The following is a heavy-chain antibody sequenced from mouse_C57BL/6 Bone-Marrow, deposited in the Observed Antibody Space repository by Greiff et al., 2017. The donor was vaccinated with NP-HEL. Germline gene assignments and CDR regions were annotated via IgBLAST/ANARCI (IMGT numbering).Heavy chain of an antibody. J-gene: IGHJ4*01. D-gene: IGHD2-12*01. Sequence: EVHLVESGGGLVKPGGSLKLSCAASGFTFSDYGMHWVRQAPEKGLEWVAYISSGSSTIYYADTVKGRFTISRDNAKNTLFLQMTSLRSEDTAMDYCARPFTTKDYYAMDYWGQGTSVTVSS. CDR1: GFTFSDYG. V-gene: IGHV5-17*01. CDR2: ISSGSSTI. CDR3: ARPFTTKDYYAMDY.